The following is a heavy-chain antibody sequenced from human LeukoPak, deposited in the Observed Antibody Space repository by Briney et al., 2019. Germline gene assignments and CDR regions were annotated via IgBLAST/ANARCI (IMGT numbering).Heavy chain of an antibody. CDR3: AKGLLLGWYYFDY. CDR1: GFTFSSYA. Sequence: PGGSLRLSCAASGFTFSSYAMNWVRQAPGKGLEWVSVISGSGGSTYYADSVKGRFTISRDNSKNTLYLQMNSLRAEDTAVYYCAKGLLLGWYYFDYWGQGTLVTVSS. D-gene: IGHD6-19*01. CDR2: ISGSGGST. J-gene: IGHJ4*02. V-gene: IGHV3-23*01.